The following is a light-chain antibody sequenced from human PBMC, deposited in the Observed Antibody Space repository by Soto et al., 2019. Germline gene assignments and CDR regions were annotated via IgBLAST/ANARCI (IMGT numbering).Light chain of an antibody. CDR2: GAS. J-gene: IGKJ1*01. CDR1: QSVSSSY. V-gene: IGKV3-20*01. CDR3: QQYGSSPQT. Sequence: EIVLTQSPDTVSLTPGERATLSCRASQSVSSSYLAWYRQRPGQAPRLLIYGASSRATGIPDRFSGSGSGTDVTLTISRLEPEDFAVYYCQQYGSSPQTFGQGTKVDIK.